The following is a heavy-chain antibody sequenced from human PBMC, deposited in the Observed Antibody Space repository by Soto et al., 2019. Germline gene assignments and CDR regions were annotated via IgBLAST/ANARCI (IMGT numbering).Heavy chain of an antibody. J-gene: IGHJ4*02. CDR3: ASRKRGLLWFGELLSFDY. CDR1: GGSFSGYY. V-gene: IGHV4-34*01. CDR2: INHSGST. Sequence: PSETLSLTCAVYGGSFSGYYWSWIRQPPGKGLEWIGEINHSGSTNYNPSLKSRVTISVDTSKNQFSLKLSSVTAADTAVYYCASRKRGLLWFGELLSFDYWGQGTLVTVS. D-gene: IGHD3-10*01.